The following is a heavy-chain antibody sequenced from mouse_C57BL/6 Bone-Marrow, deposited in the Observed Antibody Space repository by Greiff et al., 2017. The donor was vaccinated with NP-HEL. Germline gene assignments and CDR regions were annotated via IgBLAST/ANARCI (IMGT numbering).Heavy chain of an antibody. D-gene: IGHD2-5*01. CDR3: ARHYYSNYFDY. V-gene: IGHV5-6*01. J-gene: IGHJ2*01. Sequence: EVKLMESGGDLVKPGGSLKLSCAASGFTFSSYGMSWVRQTPDKRLEWVATISSGGSYTYYPDSVKGQFTISRDNAKNTLYLQMSSLKSEDTAMYYCARHYYSNYFDYWGQGTTLTVSS. CDR1: GFTFSSYG. CDR2: ISSGGSYT.